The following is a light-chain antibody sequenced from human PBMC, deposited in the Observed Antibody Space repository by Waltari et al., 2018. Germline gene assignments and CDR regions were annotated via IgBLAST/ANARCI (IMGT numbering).Light chain of an antibody. CDR3: QNHERLPAM. J-gene: IGKJ1*01. CDR1: QSVSRY. Sequence: EIVLTQSPGTLSLSPGERATLSCRASQSVSRYLAWYQQKPGQAPRLLIYGASSRATGIPYRFSGSGSGTDFSLTISRLEPEDFAVYYCQNHERLPAMFGQGTKVEIK. CDR2: GAS. V-gene: IGKV3-20*01.